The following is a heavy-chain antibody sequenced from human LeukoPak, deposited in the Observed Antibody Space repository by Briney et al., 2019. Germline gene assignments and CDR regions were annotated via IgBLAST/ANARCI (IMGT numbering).Heavy chain of an antibody. V-gene: IGHV4-59*08. CDR2: INYRGNT. J-gene: IGHJ4*02. CDR1: GGSISSYY. Sequence: PSETLSLTCTVSGGSISSYYWSWIRQPPGKGLEWIGYINYRGNTYYNPSLKSRVIMSVDTSKNQFSLKLSSVTAADTALYYCARTGEQLVELDYWGQGTLVTVSS. D-gene: IGHD6-13*01. CDR3: ARTGEQLVELDY.